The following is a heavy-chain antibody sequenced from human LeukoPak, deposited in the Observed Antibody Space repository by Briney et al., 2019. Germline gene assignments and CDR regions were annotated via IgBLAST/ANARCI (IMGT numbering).Heavy chain of an antibody. D-gene: IGHD6-13*01. CDR3: ARGIWKGIAAAVDY. Sequence: GGSLRLSCAASGFTFSDYWMHWVRQAPGKGLEWVSHINSDGRDTNYADSVKGRFTISRDNAKNSLFLQMNSLRAEDTAVYYCARGIWKGIAAAVDYWGQGALVTVSS. CDR1: GFTFSDYW. J-gene: IGHJ4*02. V-gene: IGHV3-74*01. CDR2: INSDGRDT.